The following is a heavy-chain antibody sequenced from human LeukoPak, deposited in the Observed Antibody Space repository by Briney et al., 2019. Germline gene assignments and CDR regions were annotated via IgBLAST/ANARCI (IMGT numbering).Heavy chain of an antibody. Sequence: RPSETLSLTCAVSGGSISSSNWWSWVRQPPGKGLEWIGEIYHSGSTNYNPSLKSRVTILVDKSKNQFSLKLSSVTAADTAVYYCARWGPGSGPYGMDVWGQGTTVTVSS. D-gene: IGHD3-10*01. CDR2: IYHSGST. CDR3: ARWGPGSGPYGMDV. CDR1: GGSISSSNW. V-gene: IGHV4-4*02. J-gene: IGHJ6*02.